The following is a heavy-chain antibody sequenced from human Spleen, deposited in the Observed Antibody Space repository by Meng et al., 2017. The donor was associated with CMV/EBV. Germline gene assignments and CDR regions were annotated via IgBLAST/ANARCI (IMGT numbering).Heavy chain of an antibody. CDR3: ARDLVASTGKSFDY. J-gene: IGHJ4*02. Sequence: GESLKISCAASGFNFNKYNMNWVRQAPGQGLEWVSSVSGGSNYIYYADSVKGRFTISRDNAKNSLYLQMNSLRAEDTAVYYCARDLVASTGKSFDYWGQGTLVTVSS. CDR2: VSGGSNYI. CDR1: GFNFNKYN. V-gene: IGHV3-21*01. D-gene: IGHD2-15*01.